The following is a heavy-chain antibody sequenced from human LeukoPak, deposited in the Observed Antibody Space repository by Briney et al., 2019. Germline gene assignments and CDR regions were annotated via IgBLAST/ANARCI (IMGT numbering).Heavy chain of an antibody. D-gene: IGHD5-18*01. J-gene: IGHJ4*02. CDR2: INPSGGST. V-gene: IGHV1-46*01. CDR3: ARGNVDTALGYYFDY. Sequence: GASVKVSCKASGYTFTSYYMHWVRQAPGQGLEWMGIINPSGGSTSYAQKFQGRVTMTRDTSTSTAYMGLSSLRSEDTAVYYCARGNVDTALGYYFDYWGQGTLVTVSS. CDR1: GYTFTSYY.